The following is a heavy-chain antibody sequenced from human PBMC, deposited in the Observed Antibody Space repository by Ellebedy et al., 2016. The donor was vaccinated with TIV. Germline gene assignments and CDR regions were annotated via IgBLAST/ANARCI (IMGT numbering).Heavy chain of an antibody. Sequence: SETLSLXXAVSGDSFRDFYWTWIRQPPGRGLDWIGEILHSGDTNFTPSLKSRVTMSLDTSSHQFSLKLTSVTAADTAMYFCARGRRQYGSGSEEDDAFDFWGQGKMVTVSS. V-gene: IGHV4-34*01. CDR2: ILHSGDT. CDR3: ARGRRQYGSGSEEDDAFDF. D-gene: IGHD6-19*01. J-gene: IGHJ3*01. CDR1: GDSFRDFY.